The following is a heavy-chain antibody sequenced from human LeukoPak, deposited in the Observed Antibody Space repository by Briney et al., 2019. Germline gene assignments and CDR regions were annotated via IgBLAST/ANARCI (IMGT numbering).Heavy chain of an antibody. CDR1: GFTFSSYE. CDR2: ISSSGSTI. CDR3: ARDGDYYDSSGYYYSEFDY. V-gene: IGHV3-48*03. D-gene: IGHD3-22*01. Sequence: PGGSLRLSCAASGFTFSSYEMNWVRQAPGKGLEWVSYISSSGSTIYYADSVKGRFATSRDNAKNSLYLQMNSLRAEDTAVYYCARDGDYYDSSGYYYSEFDYWGQGTLVTVSS. J-gene: IGHJ4*02.